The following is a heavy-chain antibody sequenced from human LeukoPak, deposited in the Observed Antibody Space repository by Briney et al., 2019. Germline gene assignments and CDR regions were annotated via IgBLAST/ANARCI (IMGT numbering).Heavy chain of an antibody. D-gene: IGHD6-13*01. CDR2: ISSFSNFR. V-gene: IGHV3-11*03. CDR3: ARPTIAAAGNFEY. CDR1: GFTFSDYY. Sequence: GGSPRLSCAASGFTFSDYYMSWIRQAPGKGLEWVSHISSFSNFRSYADSVKGRFTISRDNAKNSLYLQVNSLRAEDTAVYYCARPTIAAAGNFEYWGQGTLVTVSS. J-gene: IGHJ4*02.